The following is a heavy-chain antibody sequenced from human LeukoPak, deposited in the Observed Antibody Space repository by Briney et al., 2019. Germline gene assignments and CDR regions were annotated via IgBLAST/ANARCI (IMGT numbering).Heavy chain of an antibody. V-gene: IGHV4-4*07. CDR1: GGSISSYY. D-gene: IGHD2-2*01. CDR2: MYTSGST. CDR3: ARGPGVPAAISSLFDP. J-gene: IGHJ5*02. Sequence: SETLSLTCTVSGGSISSYYWSWIRQPAGKGLEWIGRMYTSGSTNYNPSLKSRVTMPVHTSKNQFSLKLSSVTAADTAVYYCARGPGVPAAISSLFDPWGQGTLVTVP.